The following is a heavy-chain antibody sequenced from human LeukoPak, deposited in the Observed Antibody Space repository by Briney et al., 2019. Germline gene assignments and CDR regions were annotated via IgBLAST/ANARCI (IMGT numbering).Heavy chain of an antibody. CDR2: IKSKTDGGTT. D-gene: IGHD3-22*01. CDR1: GFTFTNAW. CDR3: TSRAYYYDSSGYYPYYSDY. Sequence: GGSLRLSCAASGFTFTNAWMNWVRQAPGKGLEWVGRIKSKTDGGTTDYAAPVKGRFTISRDDSKNTLYLQMNSLKTEDTAVYYCTSRAYYYDSSGYYPYYSDYWGQGTLVTVSS. V-gene: IGHV3-15*07. J-gene: IGHJ4*02.